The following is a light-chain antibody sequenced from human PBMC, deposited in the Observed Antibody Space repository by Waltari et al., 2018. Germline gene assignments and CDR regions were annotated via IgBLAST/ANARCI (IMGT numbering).Light chain of an antibody. V-gene: IGKV3-11*01. J-gene: IGKJ2*01. CDR2: DAS. CDR3: HQRSNWPRT. CDR1: QSVSSY. Sequence: EIVLTQSPATLSLSPGERATLSCRASQSVSSYLAWYQQKPGRTPRLLIYDASNRATGIPARFSGSGSGTDFTLTISSLEPEDFAVYCCHQRSNWPRTFGQGTKLEI.